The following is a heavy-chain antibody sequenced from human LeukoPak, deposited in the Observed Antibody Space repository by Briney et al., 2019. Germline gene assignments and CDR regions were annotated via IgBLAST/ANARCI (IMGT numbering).Heavy chain of an antibody. V-gene: IGHV4-59*12. CDR3: ATLLRYPLNYYYYYGMDV. CDR2: IYYTGST. J-gene: IGHJ6*02. D-gene: IGHD3-9*01. CDR1: GGSISNYY. Sequence: SETLSLTCTVPGGSISNYYWTWIRQPPGKGLEWIGYIYYTGSTNYNPSLKSRVAISVDTSKNQFSLKLSSVTAADTAVYYCATLLRYPLNYYYYYGMDVWGQGTTVTVSS.